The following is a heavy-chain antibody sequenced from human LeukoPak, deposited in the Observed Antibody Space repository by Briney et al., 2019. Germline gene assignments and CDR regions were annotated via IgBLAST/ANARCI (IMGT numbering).Heavy chain of an antibody. CDR3: TTVLHCSGGSCYDY. J-gene: IGHJ4*02. V-gene: IGHV3-15*01. CDR2: IKSKTDGGTT. CDR1: GFTFSNAW. Sequence: GGSLRLSCAASGFTFSNAWMSWVRQAPGKGLEWVGRIKSKTDGGTTDYAAPVKGRFTISRDDSKNTLYLQMNSLKTEDTAVYHCTTVLHCSGGSCYDYWGQGTLVTVSS. D-gene: IGHD2-15*01.